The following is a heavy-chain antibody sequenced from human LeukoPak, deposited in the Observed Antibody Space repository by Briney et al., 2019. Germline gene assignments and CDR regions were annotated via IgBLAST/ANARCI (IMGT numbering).Heavy chain of an antibody. D-gene: IGHD6-6*01. CDR1: GYTFTTYD. CDR3: AREHSSSSGKVFDY. CDR2: MNPNSGNT. J-gene: IGHJ4*02. V-gene: IGHV1-8*01. Sequence: ASVKVSCKASGYTFTTYDINWVRQATGQGLEWMAWMNPNSGNTGYAQKFQGRVTMTRNTSISTAYMELSSLRSEDTAVYYCAREHSSSSGKVFDYWGQGTLVTVSS.